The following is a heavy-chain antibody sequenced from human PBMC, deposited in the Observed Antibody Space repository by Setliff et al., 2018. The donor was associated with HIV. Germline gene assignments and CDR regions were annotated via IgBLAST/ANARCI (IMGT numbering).Heavy chain of an antibody. Sequence: ASVKVSCKASGYTFINYAMNWVRQAPGQGLEWVGWINTLTGSPTYAQAFTGRFVFSVDTSVTTAYLQISSLKAGDTAVYYCARALCGDYGGDINWFDPWGQGTLVTVSS. D-gene: IGHD4-17*01. CDR1: GYTFINYA. J-gene: IGHJ5*02. CDR2: INTLTGSP. CDR3: ARALCGDYGGDINWFDP. V-gene: IGHV7-4-1*02.